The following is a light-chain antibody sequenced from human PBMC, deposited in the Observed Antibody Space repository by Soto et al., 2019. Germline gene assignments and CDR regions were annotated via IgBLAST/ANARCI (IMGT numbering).Light chain of an antibody. CDR2: KAS. Sequence: VQMYHSPSTLSASVRDRVTITCRASQSISSWLAWYQQKPGKAPKLLIYKASSLESGVPSRFSGSGSGTEFTLTISCLQPDDFATYYCQQYNSYPIAFGHGRRLEV. J-gene: IGKJ5*01. CDR3: QQYNSYPIA. V-gene: IGKV1-5*03. CDR1: QSISSW.